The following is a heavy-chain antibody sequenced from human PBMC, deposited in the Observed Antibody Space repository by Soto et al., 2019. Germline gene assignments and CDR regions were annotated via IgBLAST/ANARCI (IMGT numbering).Heavy chain of an antibody. V-gene: IGHV4-30-2*01. CDR1: GGSISSGGYS. D-gene: IGHD4-17*01. J-gene: IGHJ4*02. Sequence: SETLSLTCAVSGGSISSGGYSWSWIQQPPGKGLEWIGYIYHSGSTYYNPSLKSRVTISVDRSKNQFSLKLSSVTAADTAVYYCARGGHDYGDFDYWGQGTLVTVSS. CDR3: ARGGHDYGDFDY. CDR2: IYHSGST.